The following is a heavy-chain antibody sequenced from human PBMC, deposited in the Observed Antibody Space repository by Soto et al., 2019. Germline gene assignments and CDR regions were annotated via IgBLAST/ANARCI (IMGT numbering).Heavy chain of an antibody. D-gene: IGHD3-10*01. V-gene: IGHV1-69*01. Sequence: QMQLVQSGPEVKKPGSSVKVSYKASGDSFGSYAVSWVRQAPGQGLEWMGAIIPVFGTTNYTQKFQGRVTLTADDSTTTAYMELSSLRSDDTAVYYCAREPFGRFDPWGQGTLVTVSS. CDR2: IIPVFGTT. J-gene: IGHJ5*02. CDR1: GDSFGSYA. CDR3: AREPFGRFDP.